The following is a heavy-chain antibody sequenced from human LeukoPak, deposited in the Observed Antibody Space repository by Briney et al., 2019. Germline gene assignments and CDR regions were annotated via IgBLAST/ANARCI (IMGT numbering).Heavy chain of an antibody. J-gene: IGHJ3*02. Sequence: GGSLRLSCAASGFTVSSNYMSWVRQAPGKGLEWVSVIYSGGSTYCADSVKGRLTISRDNSKNTLYLQMNSLRAEDTAVYYCARLDYGDYVGAFDIWGQGTMVTVSS. CDR1: GFTVSSNY. CDR3: ARLDYGDYVGAFDI. CDR2: IYSGGST. D-gene: IGHD4-17*01. V-gene: IGHV3-53*01.